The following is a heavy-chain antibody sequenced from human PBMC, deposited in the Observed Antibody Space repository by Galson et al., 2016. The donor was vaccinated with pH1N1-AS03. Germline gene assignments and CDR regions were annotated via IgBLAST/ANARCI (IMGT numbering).Heavy chain of an antibody. CDR3: ARPLAVTDAFDI. Sequence: ETLSLTCKVSGDSISSSRFYWGWIRQPPGKGLEWIGSIYYSGTTYYTSSLKSRVPISVDTSKNEFSLRLTSVTAADTAVYYCARPLAVTDAFDIWGQGTMVTIS. D-gene: IGHD2-21*02. J-gene: IGHJ3*02. CDR1: GDSISSSRFY. V-gene: IGHV4-39*01. CDR2: IYYSGTT.